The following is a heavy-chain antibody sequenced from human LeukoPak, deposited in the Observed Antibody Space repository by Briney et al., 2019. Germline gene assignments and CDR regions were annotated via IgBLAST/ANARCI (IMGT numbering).Heavy chain of an antibody. CDR1: GFPFSTYA. CDR3: AKIYTDYGGNLDY. Sequence: GGSLRLSCAASGFPFSTYAMSWVRQAPGKGLEWVSTISGSAASTYCADSVKGRFTISRDNSKNTLYLQMNSLRAEDTAVYYCAKIYTDYGGNLDYWGQGTLVSVSS. D-gene: IGHD4-23*01. J-gene: IGHJ4*02. V-gene: IGHV3-23*01. CDR2: ISGSAAST.